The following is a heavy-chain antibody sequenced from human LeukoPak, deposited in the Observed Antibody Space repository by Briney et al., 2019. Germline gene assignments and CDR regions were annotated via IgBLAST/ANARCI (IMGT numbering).Heavy chain of an antibody. D-gene: IGHD3-3*01. Sequence: PGGSLRLSCAASGFTFSTYAMSWVRQAPGKGLEWVSAISSSGGTTYYADSVKGRFTISRDNSKNTLYLQMSSLRAEDTAVYYCAKDYDFWSGYFYYWGQGTLVTVSS. CDR3: AKDYDFWSGYFYY. J-gene: IGHJ4*02. CDR1: GFTFSTYA. CDR2: ISSSGGTT. V-gene: IGHV3-23*01.